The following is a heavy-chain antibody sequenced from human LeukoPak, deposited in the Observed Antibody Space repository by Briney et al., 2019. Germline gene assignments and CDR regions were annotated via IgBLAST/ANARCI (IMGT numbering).Heavy chain of an antibody. V-gene: IGHV3-23*01. CDR3: AKSAYYDDSGYYVDY. J-gene: IGHJ4*02. Sequence: PGGSLRLSCAVSGLTFSGYAMSWVRQAPGKGLEWVSLMSVNADTTYYTDSVRGRFTISRDNSQKTVYLQMNSLRADDTAVYYCAKSAYYDDSGYYVDYWGQGTLVTVSS. CDR2: MSVNADTT. D-gene: IGHD3-22*01. CDR1: GLTFSGYA.